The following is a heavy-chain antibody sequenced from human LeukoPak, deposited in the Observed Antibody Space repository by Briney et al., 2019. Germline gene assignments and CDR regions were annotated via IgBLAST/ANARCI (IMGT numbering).Heavy chain of an antibody. CDR3: ARDPWGRRAFDI. D-gene: IGHD7-27*01. CDR2: IYYSGST. Sequence: SETLSLTCTVSGGSISSYYWSWIRQPPGKGLEWIGYIYYSGSTNYNPSLKSRVTISVDTSKNQFSLQLNSVTPDDTAVYYCARDPWGRRAFDIWGQGTMVTVSS. J-gene: IGHJ3*02. V-gene: IGHV4-59*12. CDR1: GGSISSYY.